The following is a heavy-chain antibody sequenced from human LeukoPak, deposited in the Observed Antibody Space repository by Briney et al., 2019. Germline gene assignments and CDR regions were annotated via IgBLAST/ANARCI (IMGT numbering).Heavy chain of an antibody. J-gene: IGHJ4*02. CDR1: GFTFTSYD. CDR3: ARGRTTVVRWAFDY. Sequence: ASVKVSCKAPGFTFTSYDINWVRQATGQGLEWMGWMNPNSGHTGYAQKFQARVSMTRNTSISTAYMELSSLKSEDTAVYYCARGRTTVVRWAFDYWGQGTLVTVSS. V-gene: IGHV1-8*01. D-gene: IGHD4-23*01. CDR2: MNPNSGHT.